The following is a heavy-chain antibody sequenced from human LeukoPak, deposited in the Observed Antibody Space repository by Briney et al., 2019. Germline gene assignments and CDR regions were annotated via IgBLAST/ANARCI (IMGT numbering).Heavy chain of an antibody. Sequence: PGGSLRLSCAASGFTFSDYYMSWIRQPPGKGPEWIGEINHSGSTNYNPSLKSRVTISVDTSKNQFSLKLSSVTAADTAVYYCARGRRKLWLHSWFDPWGQGTLVTVSS. CDR3: ARGRRKLWLHSWFDP. CDR1: GFTFSDYY. J-gene: IGHJ5*02. CDR2: INHSGST. D-gene: IGHD5-18*01. V-gene: IGHV4-34*01.